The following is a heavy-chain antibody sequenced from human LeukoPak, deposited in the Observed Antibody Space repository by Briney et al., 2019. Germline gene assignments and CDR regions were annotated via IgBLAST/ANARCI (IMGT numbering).Heavy chain of an antibody. Sequence: PGGSLRLSCAASGFTFSSYAMSWVRQAPGKGLEWVGRIKSKTDGGTTDYAAPVKGRFTISRDDSKNTLYLQMNSLKTEDTAVYYCTAGSGSQSDFDYWGQGTLVTVSS. CDR2: IKSKTDGGTT. D-gene: IGHD3-10*01. V-gene: IGHV3-15*01. CDR1: GFTFSSYA. J-gene: IGHJ4*02. CDR3: TAGSGSQSDFDY.